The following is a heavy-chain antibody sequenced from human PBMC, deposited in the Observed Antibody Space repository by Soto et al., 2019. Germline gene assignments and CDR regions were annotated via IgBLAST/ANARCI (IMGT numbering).Heavy chain of an antibody. D-gene: IGHD3-10*01. Sequence: PSETLSLTCTVSGGSISSSSYYWGWIRQPPGKGLERIGSIYYSGSTYYNPSLKSRVTISVDTSKNQFSLKLSSVTAADTAVYYCARRGSGSYSDYWGQGTLVT. CDR1: GGSISSSSYY. CDR3: ARRGSGSYSDY. CDR2: IYYSGST. J-gene: IGHJ4*02. V-gene: IGHV4-39*01.